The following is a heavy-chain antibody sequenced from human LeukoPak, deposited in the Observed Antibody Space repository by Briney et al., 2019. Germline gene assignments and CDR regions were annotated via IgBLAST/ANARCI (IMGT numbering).Heavy chain of an antibody. CDR2: IYYSGDT. CDR3: ASIFYYSVPF. D-gene: IGHD3-10*02. CDR1: GGSITSPENY. Sequence: PSETLSLTCTVSGGSITSPENYWGWVRQPPGKGLEWIGNIYYSGDTYYNSSLRSRVTLSVDTSRNHFSLGLTSMTAADTAVYYCASIFYYSVPFWGQGALVIVSS. V-gene: IGHV4-39*02. J-gene: IGHJ4*02.